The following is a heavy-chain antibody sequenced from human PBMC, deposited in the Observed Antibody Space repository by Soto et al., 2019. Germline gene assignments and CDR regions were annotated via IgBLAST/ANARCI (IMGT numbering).Heavy chain of an antibody. J-gene: IGHJ4*02. Sequence: ASVKVAGKASGYTFNSYGVSFVREAPGQELECMGWISAYNGNTNYAQKLQGRVTMTTDTSTSTAYMELRSLRSDDTAVYYCARDQFRDDYYDSSGYYYWGQGTLFTVSS. CDR1: GYTFNSYG. V-gene: IGHV1-18*01. CDR2: ISAYNGNT. CDR3: ARDQFRDDYYDSSGYYY. D-gene: IGHD3-22*01.